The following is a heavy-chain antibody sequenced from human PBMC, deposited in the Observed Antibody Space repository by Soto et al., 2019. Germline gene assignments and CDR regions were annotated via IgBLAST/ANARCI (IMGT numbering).Heavy chain of an antibody. D-gene: IGHD5-12*01. Sequence: EVQLVQSGAEVKKPGESLRISCKAFGYRFNTHCISWLRQMPGKGLEWLGRIDPDDSYTYYSPSFRGHVTVSADRSTSTAYLQWNSLKASDTAIYYCERQIWETGTATILDYWGQGTLVTVSS. CDR1: GYRFNTHC. V-gene: IGHV5-10-1*03. J-gene: IGHJ4*02. CDR3: ERQIWETGTATILDY. CDR2: IDPDDSYT.